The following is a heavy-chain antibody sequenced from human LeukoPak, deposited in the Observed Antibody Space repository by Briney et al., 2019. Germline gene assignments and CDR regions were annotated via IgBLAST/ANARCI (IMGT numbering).Heavy chain of an antibody. CDR2: IYYSGST. V-gene: IGHV4-59*01. CDR1: GGSISSYY. Sequence: SETLSPTCTVSGGSISSYYWSWIRQPPGKGLEWIGYIYYSGSTNYNPSLKSRVTISVDTSKNQFSLKLSSVTAADTAVYYCARGPRLRVPCYFDYWGQGTLVTVSS. CDR3: ARGPRLRVPCYFDY. J-gene: IGHJ4*02. D-gene: IGHD3-10*01.